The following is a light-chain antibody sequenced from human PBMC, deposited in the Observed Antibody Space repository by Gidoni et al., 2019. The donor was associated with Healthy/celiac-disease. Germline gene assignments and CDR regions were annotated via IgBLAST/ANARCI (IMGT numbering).Light chain of an antibody. CDR1: QSVLYSSNNKNY. CDR3: QQYYSTPWT. J-gene: IGKJ1*01. CDR2: WAS. V-gene: IGKV4-1*01. Sequence: DIVMTPSPASLAVSLGERATINCKSSQSVLYSSNNKNYLAWYQQKPGQPPKLLIYWASTRESGVPDRFSGSGSGTDFTLTISRLQAEDVAVYYCQQYYSTPWTFGQGTKVEIK.